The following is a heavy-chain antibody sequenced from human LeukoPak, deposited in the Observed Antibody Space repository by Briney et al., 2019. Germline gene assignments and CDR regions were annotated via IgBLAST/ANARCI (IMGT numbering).Heavy chain of an antibody. D-gene: IGHD6-13*01. CDR1: GYTFTGYY. CDR2: INPNSGGT. CDR3: ARDSRLIDSSSWDVEVQNRWFDP. J-gene: IGHJ5*02. V-gene: IGHV1-2*02. Sequence: ASVKVSCKASGYTFTGYYMHWVRQAPGQGLEWMGWINPNSGGTNYAQKFQGRVTMTRDTSISTAYMELSRLRSDDTAVYYCARDSRLIDSSSWDVEVQNRWFDPWGQGTLVTVSS.